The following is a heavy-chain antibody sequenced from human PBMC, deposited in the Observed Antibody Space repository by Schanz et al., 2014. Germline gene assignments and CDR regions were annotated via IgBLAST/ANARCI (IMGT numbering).Heavy chain of an antibody. CDR1: GYSFTTYD. Sequence: QVQLVQSGAEVKKPGASVRVSCKASGYSFTTYDVNWVRQATGQGLEWMGWMNPTTGNRGYAQNFQGRVTMTTDTSTGITSLELRNLKSDDTAVYYCARDRVSFVRGPLGVDWGQGTQVTVSS. CDR3: ARDRVSFVRGPLGVD. CDR2: MNPTTGNR. V-gene: IGHV1-8*01. J-gene: IGHJ4*02. D-gene: IGHD3-10*01.